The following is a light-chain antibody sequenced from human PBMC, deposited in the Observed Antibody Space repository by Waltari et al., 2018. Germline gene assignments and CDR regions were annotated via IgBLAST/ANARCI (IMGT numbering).Light chain of an antibody. J-gene: IGKJ5*01. CDR3: QQYNDWYLIT. CDR2: DAS. V-gene: IGKV3-15*01. Sequence: EVVMTQSPATLSVFPGERATLSCRASQSVSINLAWYQQKPGQAPRLLIYDASTRATGIPARFSGSGSGTEFTLTISSLQSEDFANYYCQQYNDWYLITFGQGTRLEIK. CDR1: QSVSIN.